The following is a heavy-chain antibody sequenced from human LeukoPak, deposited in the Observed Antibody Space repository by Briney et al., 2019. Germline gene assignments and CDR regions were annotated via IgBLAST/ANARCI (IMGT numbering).Heavy chain of an antibody. D-gene: IGHD3-10*01. CDR3: ARDSGGSGSYYNVFDY. V-gene: IGHV1-3*01. J-gene: IGHJ4*02. CDR2: IKDGNGNT. Sequence: GASVKVSCKASGYTFFNYAIHWVRQAPGQRLEWMGWIKDGNGNTKYSQKFQGGVTITRDTSASTAYMELSSLGSEDTAVYYCARDSGGSGSYYNVFDYWGQGTLVTVSS. CDR1: GYTFFNYA.